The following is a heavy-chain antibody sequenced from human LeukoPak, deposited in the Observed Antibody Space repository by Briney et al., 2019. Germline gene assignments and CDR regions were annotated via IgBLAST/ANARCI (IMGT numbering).Heavy chain of an antibody. CDR3: ARSYSSSWSYYYYYYGMDV. J-gene: IGHJ6*02. CDR2: ISAYNGNT. V-gene: IGHV1-18*01. CDR1: GYTFTSYG. D-gene: IGHD6-13*01. Sequence: GASVKVSCKASGYTFTSYGISWVRQAPGQGPEWMGWISAYNGNTNYAQKLQGRVTMTTDTSTSTAYMELRSLRSDDTAVYYCARSYSSSWSYYYYYYGMDVWGQGTTVTVSS.